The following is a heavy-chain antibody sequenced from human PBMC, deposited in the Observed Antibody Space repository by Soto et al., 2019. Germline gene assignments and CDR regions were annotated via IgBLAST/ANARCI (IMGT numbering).Heavy chain of an antibody. CDR1: GYTFTTYY. Sequence: ASVKVSCKTSGYTFTTYYLHWVRQAPGQGLEWMGWIDPNSGVTKYAQKFQGRVTVTRDTSISTTYMELSSLTSDDTAVYYCAKENFKFDSWGQGTLVTVYS. D-gene: IGHD1-7*01. J-gene: IGHJ4*02. V-gene: IGHV1-2*02. CDR2: IDPNSGVT. CDR3: AKENFKFDS.